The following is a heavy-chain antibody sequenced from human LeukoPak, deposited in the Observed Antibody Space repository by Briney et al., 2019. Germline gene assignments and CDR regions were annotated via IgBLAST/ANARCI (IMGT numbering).Heavy chain of an antibody. Sequence: GGSLRLSCAVSGFTFSDYEMNWVRQAPGKGLEWVSYISSSGRKIYYADSVKGRFTISRDNAKNSLYLQMNSLRAEDTAVYYCARMGLGSTYYFDYWGQGTLVTVSS. V-gene: IGHV3-48*03. CDR1: GFTFSDYE. D-gene: IGHD1-26*01. CDR2: ISSSGRKI. CDR3: ARMGLGSTYYFDY. J-gene: IGHJ4*02.